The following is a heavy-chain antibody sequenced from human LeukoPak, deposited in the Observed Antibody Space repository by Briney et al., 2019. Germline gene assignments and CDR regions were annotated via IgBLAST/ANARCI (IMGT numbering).Heavy chain of an antibody. J-gene: IGHJ4*02. CDR1: GFTFTSYS. Sequence: PGGSLRLSCAASGFTFTSYSMNWVRQAPGKGLEWVSSISSSGNYIYYADSVKGRFTISRDNARNSLYLQMNSLRAEDTAVCYCARGGRGTIIMIVVAALDYWGQGTLVTVSS. V-gene: IGHV3-21*01. CDR2: ISSSGNYI. D-gene: IGHD3-22*01. CDR3: ARGGRGTIIMIVVAALDY.